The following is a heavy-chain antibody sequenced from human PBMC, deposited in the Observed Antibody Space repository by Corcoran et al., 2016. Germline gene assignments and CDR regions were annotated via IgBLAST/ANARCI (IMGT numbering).Heavy chain of an antibody. CDR3: ARTRTIAARPFWFDP. V-gene: IGHV4-59*01. D-gene: IGHD6-6*01. J-gene: IGHJ5*02. CDR2: IYYSGST. Sequence: QVQLQESGPGLVKPSETLSLTCTVSGGSISSYYWSWIRQPPGKGLEWIGYIYYSGSTNYNPSLKSRVTISVDTSKNQFSLKLSSVTAADTAVYYCARTRTIAARPFWFDPWGQGTLVTVSS. CDR1: GGSISSYY.